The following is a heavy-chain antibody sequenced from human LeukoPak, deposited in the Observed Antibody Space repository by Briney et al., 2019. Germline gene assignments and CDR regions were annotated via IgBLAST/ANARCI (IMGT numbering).Heavy chain of an antibody. CDR1: GFTFSTYT. J-gene: IGHJ6*03. V-gene: IGHV3-21*01. CDR3: ARDGGSYWVYYYYYYMDV. Sequence: GGSLRLSCAASGFTFSTYTINWVRQAPGKGREGVSSISSSSSYIYYADSVKGRFTISRDNAKNSLYLQMNSLRAEDTAVYYCARDGGSYWVYYYYYYMDVWGKGTTVTVSS. D-gene: IGHD1-26*01. CDR2: ISSSSSYI.